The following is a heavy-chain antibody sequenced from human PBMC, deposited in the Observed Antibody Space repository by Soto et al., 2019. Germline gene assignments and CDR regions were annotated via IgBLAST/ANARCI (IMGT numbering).Heavy chain of an antibody. V-gene: IGHV4-31*03. J-gene: IGHJ6*02. CDR2: IYYSGST. Sequence: SETLSLTCTVSGGSISSGGYYWSWIRQHPGKGLEWIGYIYYSGSTYYNPSLKSRVTISVDTSKNQFSLKLSSVTAADTAVYYCAREQGPSPRDYYYGMDVWGQGTTVTVSS. CDR3: AREQGPSPRDYYYGMDV. CDR1: GGSISSGGYY. D-gene: IGHD2-2*01.